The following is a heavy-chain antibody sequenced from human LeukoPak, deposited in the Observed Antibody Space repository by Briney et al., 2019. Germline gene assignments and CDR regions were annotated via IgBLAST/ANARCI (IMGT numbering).Heavy chain of an antibody. CDR3: AKGTIGSSGWYYFDY. D-gene: IGHD6-19*01. CDR1: GFTFSSYA. CDR2: ISGSGGST. Sequence: GGSLRLSCAASGFTFSSYAMSWVRQAPGKGLEWVSAISGSGGSTYYADSVKGRSTISRDNSKNTLYLQMNSLRAEDTAVYYCAKGTIGSSGWYYFDYWGQGTLVTVSS. J-gene: IGHJ4*02. V-gene: IGHV3-23*01.